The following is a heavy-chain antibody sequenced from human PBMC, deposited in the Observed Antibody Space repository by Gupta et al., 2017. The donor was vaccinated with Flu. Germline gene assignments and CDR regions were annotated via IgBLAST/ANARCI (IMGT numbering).Heavy chain of an antibody. J-gene: IGHJ4*02. V-gene: IGHV3-23*01. Sequence: EVQLLESGGGLVQPGGSLRLSCAASGSTFSSYAMSWVRQAPGKGLEWVSAISGSGGSTYYADSVKGRFTISRDNAKNTLYLQMNSLRAEDTAVYYCAKDSLVVVPAAGFDYWGQGTLVTVAS. CDR2: ISGSGGST. D-gene: IGHD2-2*01. CDR1: GSTFSSYA. CDR3: AKDSLVVVPAAGFDY.